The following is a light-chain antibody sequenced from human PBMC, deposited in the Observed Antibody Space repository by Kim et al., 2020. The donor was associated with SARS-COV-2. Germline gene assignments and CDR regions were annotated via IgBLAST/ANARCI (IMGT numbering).Light chain of an antibody. CDR2: GAS. CDR3: HQYGTSPFT. V-gene: IGKV3-20*01. J-gene: IGKJ3*01. Sequence: EIVLTQSPGTLSLSPGGRASLSCRASQNVFRNYLAWYQHKPGQAPRLLIYGASSRATGIPDRFSGSGFGTDFTLTISRLESEDFALYYCHQYGTSPFTFGPGTRVDIK. CDR1: QNVFRNY.